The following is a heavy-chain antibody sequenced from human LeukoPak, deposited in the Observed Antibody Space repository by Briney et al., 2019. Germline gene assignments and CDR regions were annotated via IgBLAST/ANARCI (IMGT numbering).Heavy chain of an antibody. J-gene: IGHJ4*02. CDR2: IIPIFGTA. CDR3: ASWGSTGGYYVYYFDY. V-gene: IGHV1-69*13. CDR1: GRTFTSYA. Sequence: ASVKVSCKASGRTFTSYAISWVRQAPGQGLEWMGGIIPIFGTANYAQKFQGRVTITADESTSTAYMELSSLRSEDTAVYYCASWGSTGGYYVYYFDYWGQGTLVTVSS. D-gene: IGHD3-3*01.